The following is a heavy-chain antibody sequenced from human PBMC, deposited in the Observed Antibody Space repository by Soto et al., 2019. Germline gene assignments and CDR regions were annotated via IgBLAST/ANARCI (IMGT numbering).Heavy chain of an antibody. CDR2: VYHSGST. V-gene: IGHV4-31*03. J-gene: IGHJ4*03. Sequence: QVQLQESGPGLVKPSQTLSLTCSVSGDSIRGGGHYWNWIRQFPGKGLEWIGYVYHSGSTHYNPSLRGRLTISIDTSKNQFSLRLRSVTAADTALYYCARDTGLAPTVWGYWGHGTQVTVSS. CDR1: GDSIRGGGHY. D-gene: IGHD7-27*01. CDR3: ARDTGLAPTVWGY.